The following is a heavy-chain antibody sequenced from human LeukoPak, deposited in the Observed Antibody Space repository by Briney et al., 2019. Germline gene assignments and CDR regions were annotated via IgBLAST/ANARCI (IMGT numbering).Heavy chain of an antibody. Sequence: GGSLRLSCAASGFTFSSYSMNWVRQAPGKGLEWVANIKQDGSEKYYVDSVKGRFTISRDNAKNSLYLQMNSLRAEDTAVYYCAGDYDILTGYDYWGQGTLVTVSS. CDR1: GFTFSSYS. CDR2: IKQDGSEK. D-gene: IGHD3-9*01. CDR3: AGDYDILTGYDY. J-gene: IGHJ4*02. V-gene: IGHV3-7*01.